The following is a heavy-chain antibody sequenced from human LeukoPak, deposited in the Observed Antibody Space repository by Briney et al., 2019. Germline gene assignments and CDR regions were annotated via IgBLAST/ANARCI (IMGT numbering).Heavy chain of an antibody. V-gene: IGHV1-18*01. CDR2: ISAYNGKR. CDR3: ATASYCSSTSCYLTALYYYYYGMDV. Sequence: DSVKVSCKASGYTFTSYGISWVRQAHGQGLEGMGWISAYNGKRNYAQKLQGRVTMPTDTSTSTVDMEQRRLRSDDTAVYYCATASYCSSTSCYLTALYYYYYGMDVWGQGTTVTVSS. D-gene: IGHD2-2*01. J-gene: IGHJ6*02. CDR1: GYTFTSYG.